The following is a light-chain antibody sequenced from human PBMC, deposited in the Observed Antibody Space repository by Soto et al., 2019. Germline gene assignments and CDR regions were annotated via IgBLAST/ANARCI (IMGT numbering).Light chain of an antibody. CDR3: QKYCSEPTT. V-gene: IGKV1-27*01. CDR2: AAS. CDR1: QGISNY. J-gene: IGKJ1*01. Sequence: DIQMTQSPSSLSASVGDRVTITCRASQGISNYLAWYQQKPGKVPKLLIYAASTSQSGHPSRFSGRVSGTDFTHTLSSLQPEDVATDDCQKYCSEPTTFGQGTKVEI.